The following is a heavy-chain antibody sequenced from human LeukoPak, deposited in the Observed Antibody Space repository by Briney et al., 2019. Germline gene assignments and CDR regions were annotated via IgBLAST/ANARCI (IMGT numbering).Heavy chain of an antibody. J-gene: IGHJ6*03. D-gene: IGHD6-13*01. CDR3: ARTTEAHSWQTRYYSYYMDV. V-gene: IGHV4-4*07. CDR1: GGSISDYY. CDR2: PYTSGST. Sequence: SETLSLTCTVSGGSISDYYWSWVRQPAGEGLEWIGRPYTSGSTNYNPSLKTRVTMSVDTSKNQFSLKLSSVTAADTAVYYCARTTEAHSWQTRYYSYYMDVWGKGTTVTVSS.